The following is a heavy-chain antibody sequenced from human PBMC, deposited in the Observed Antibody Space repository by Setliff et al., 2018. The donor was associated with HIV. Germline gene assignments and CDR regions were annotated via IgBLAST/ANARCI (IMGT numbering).Heavy chain of an antibody. Sequence: SETLSLTCAVSGGSISSNWWSWVRQSPGKELEWIGEINHSGSTDYNPSLKSRVTISVDTSKNQFSLKLSSVTAADTAVYYCARRGSGFFHYYYYMDVWGKGTTVTVSS. D-gene: IGHD3-10*01. J-gene: IGHJ6*03. CDR1: GGSISSNW. CDR2: INHSGST. CDR3: ARRGSGFFHYYYYMDV. V-gene: IGHV4-4*02.